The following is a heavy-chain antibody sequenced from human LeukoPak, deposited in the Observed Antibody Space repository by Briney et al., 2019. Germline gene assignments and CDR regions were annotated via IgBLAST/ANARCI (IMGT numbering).Heavy chain of an antibody. D-gene: IGHD2-15*01. J-gene: IGHJ4*02. Sequence: GGSLRLSCAASGFTFSSYWMSWVRQAPGKGLEWVANIKQDGSEKYYVDSVKGRFTISRDNAKNSLYLQMNSLRAEDTAVYYCARKRYCSGGSCYYFDYWGQGTLVTVSS. CDR2: IKQDGSEK. V-gene: IGHV3-7*01. CDR3: ARKRYCSGGSCYYFDY. CDR1: GFTFSSYW.